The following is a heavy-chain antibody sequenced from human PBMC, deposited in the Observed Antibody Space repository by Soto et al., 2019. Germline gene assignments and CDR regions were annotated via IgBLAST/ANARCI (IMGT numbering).Heavy chain of an antibody. CDR3: AREPYSGSSRRFDY. Sequence: GASVKVSCKASGGTFSSYAISWVRQAPGQGLEWMGGIIPIFGTANYAQKFQGRVTITADKSTSTAYMELSSLRSEDTAVYYCAREPYSGSSRRFDYWGQGTLVTVSS. CDR1: GGTFSSYA. CDR2: IIPIFGTA. V-gene: IGHV1-69*06. J-gene: IGHJ4*02. D-gene: IGHD1-26*01.